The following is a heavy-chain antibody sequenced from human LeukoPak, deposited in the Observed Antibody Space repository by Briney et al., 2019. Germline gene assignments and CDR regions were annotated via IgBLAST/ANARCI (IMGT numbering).Heavy chain of an antibody. CDR2: INPNSGGT. V-gene: IGHV1-2*02. D-gene: IGHD5-18*01. CDR1: GYTFTGYY. J-gene: IGHJ5*02. CDR3: ARGVGQLWLPNWFDP. Sequence: ASVKVSCKASGYTFTGYYMHWVRQAPGQGLEWMGWINPNSGGTNCAQKFQGRVTMTRDTSISTAYMELSRLRSDDTAVYYCARGVGQLWLPNWFDPWGQGTLVTVSS.